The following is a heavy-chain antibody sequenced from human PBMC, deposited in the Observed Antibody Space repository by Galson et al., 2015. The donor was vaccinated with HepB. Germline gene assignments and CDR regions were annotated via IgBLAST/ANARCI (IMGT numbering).Heavy chain of an antibody. Sequence: SLRLSCAASGFTFSNYGMHWVRQALGKGLEWVAVIWYDGSNKYYADSVKGRFTISRDNSKNTLYVQMNSLRAEDTAMYYCARASSGAMDVWGQGTTVTVSS. J-gene: IGHJ6*02. D-gene: IGHD3-3*01. V-gene: IGHV3-33*01. CDR2: IWYDGSNK. CDR3: ARASSGAMDV. CDR1: GFTFSNYG.